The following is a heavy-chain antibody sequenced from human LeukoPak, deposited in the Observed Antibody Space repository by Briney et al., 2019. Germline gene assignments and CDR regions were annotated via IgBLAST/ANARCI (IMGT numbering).Heavy chain of an antibody. D-gene: IGHD2-15*01. V-gene: IGHV4-61*03. CDR2: NFSRGSA. Sequence: KPSETLSLTCTVSGGSISSGGYYWSWIRQPPGKGLEWIGYNFSRGSARYNPSLKSRVTISLDTSKNHFSLSLNSVTAADTAVYYCARAVVVVPSKTYFYGMDVWGQGTSVTVSS. CDR3: ARAVVVVPSKTYFYGMDV. J-gene: IGHJ6*02. CDR1: GGSISSGGYY.